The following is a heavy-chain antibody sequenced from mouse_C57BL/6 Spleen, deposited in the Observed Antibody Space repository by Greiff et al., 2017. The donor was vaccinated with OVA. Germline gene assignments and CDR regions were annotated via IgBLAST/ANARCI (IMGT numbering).Heavy chain of an antibody. Sequence: EVQRVESGGGLVKPGGSLKLSCAASGFTFSSYAMSWVRQTPEKRLEWVATISDGGSYTYYPDNVKGRFTISRDNAKNNLYLQMSHLKSEDTAMYYCARVNMVGYDYDAWFAYWGQGTLVTVSA. V-gene: IGHV5-4*01. J-gene: IGHJ3*01. D-gene: IGHD2-4*01. CDR2: ISDGGSYT. CDR1: GFTFSSYA. CDR3: ARVNMVGYDYDAWFAY.